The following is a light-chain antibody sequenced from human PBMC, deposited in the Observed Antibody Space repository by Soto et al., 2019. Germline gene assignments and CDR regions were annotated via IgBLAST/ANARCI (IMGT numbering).Light chain of an antibody. CDR2: GAS. V-gene: IGKV3-15*01. CDR1: QSVSSN. Sequence: EIVMTQSPVTLSVSPGERATLSCRASQSVSSNLAWYQQQPGQAPRLLIYGASTRATDIPARFSGSGSGTEFTLTVSSLQSADFAVYYCQQYNDWPLTFGPGTKVDF. J-gene: IGKJ3*01. CDR3: QQYNDWPLT.